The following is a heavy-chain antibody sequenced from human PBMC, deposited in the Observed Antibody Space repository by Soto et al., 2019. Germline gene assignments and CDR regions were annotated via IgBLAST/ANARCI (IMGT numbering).Heavy chain of an antibody. J-gene: IGHJ6*02. CDR3: AREGYCSSTSCYYYYGMDV. CDR1: GFTFSSYW. Sequence: GGSLRLSCAASGFTFSSYWMSWVRQAPGKGLEWVANIKQDGSEKYYVDSVKGRFTISRDNAKNSLYLQMNSLRAEDTAVYYCAREGYCSSTSCYYYYGMDVWGQGTTVTVSS. V-gene: IGHV3-7*01. D-gene: IGHD2-2*01. CDR2: IKQDGSEK.